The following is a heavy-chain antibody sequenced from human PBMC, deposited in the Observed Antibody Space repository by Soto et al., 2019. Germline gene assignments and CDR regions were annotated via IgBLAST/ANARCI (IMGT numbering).Heavy chain of an antibody. CDR3: AKDRLAGGFDY. J-gene: IGHJ4*02. CDR1: GFTLSNYA. D-gene: IGHD3-16*01. Sequence: GGSLRLSCAASGFTLSNYAMSWVCQAPGKGLEWVSLVSATAGTTYYTDSVKGRFTISRDNSRNTVYLQMNSLRADDTAVYYCAKDRLAGGFDYWGQGTLVTVSS. CDR2: VSATAGTT. V-gene: IGHV3-23*01.